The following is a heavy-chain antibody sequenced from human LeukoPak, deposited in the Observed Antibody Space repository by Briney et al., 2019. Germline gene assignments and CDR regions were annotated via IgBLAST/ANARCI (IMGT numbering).Heavy chain of an antibody. D-gene: IGHD2-2*01. CDR2: IKQDGSEK. V-gene: IGHV3-7*01. CDR3: ARDPSTYYYYYMDV. J-gene: IGHJ6*03. CDR1: GFTFNNYW. Sequence: HPGGSLRLSCAASGFTFNNYWMTWVRQAPGMGLEWVANIKQDGSEKYYVDSVKGRFTISRDIAKNSLYLQMNSLRAEDTAVYYCARDPSTYYYYYMDVWGKGTTVTISS.